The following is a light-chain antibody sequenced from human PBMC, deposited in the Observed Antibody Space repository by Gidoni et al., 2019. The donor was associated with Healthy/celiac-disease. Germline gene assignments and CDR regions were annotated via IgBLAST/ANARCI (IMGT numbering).Light chain of an antibody. Sequence: SYALPQPLSVSVALGQTARITCGGNNIGRKNVHWSQQKPGQASVLGIYRDSNRPSGIPERFSGSNAGNTATLTISRAQAGDEADYYCQVWDSSTVVFGGGTKLTVL. CDR2: RDS. V-gene: IGLV3-9*01. CDR1: NIGRKN. J-gene: IGLJ2*01. CDR3: QVWDSSTVV.